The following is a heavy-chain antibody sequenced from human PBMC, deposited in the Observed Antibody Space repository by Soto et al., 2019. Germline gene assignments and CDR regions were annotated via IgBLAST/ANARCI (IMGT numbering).Heavy chain of an antibody. J-gene: IGHJ4*02. Sequence: SETLSLTCTVSGGSISSYYWSWIRQPPGKGLEWIGYIYYSGSTNYNPSLKSRVTISVDTSKNQFSLKLSSVTAADAAVYYCARGRDYGDYLIYYFDYWGQGTLVTVSS. V-gene: IGHV4-59*01. CDR1: GGSISSYY. CDR2: IYYSGST. CDR3: ARGRDYGDYLIYYFDY. D-gene: IGHD4-17*01.